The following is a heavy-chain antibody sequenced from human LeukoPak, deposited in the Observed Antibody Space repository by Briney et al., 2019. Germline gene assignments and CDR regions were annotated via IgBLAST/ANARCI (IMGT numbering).Heavy chain of an antibody. V-gene: IGHV4-59*01. J-gene: IGHJ4*02. CDR1: NGSISSFY. CDR2: IYYTGTT. D-gene: IGHD5-18*01. CDR3: ARGYGRYFDY. Sequence: SETLSLTCTVSNGSISSFYWTWIRQPPGKGLEWIGYIYYTGTTDYNPSLKSRVTISVDTSKNQFSLKLSTVTAADTAVYYCARGYGRYFDYWGQGTLVTVSS.